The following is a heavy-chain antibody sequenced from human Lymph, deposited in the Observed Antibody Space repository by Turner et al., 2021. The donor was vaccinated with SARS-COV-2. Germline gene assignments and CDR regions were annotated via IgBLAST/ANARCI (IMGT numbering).Heavy chain of an antibody. Sequence: QVQLVQSGAEVKKHGASVKVSCKVSGYTLTELSIHWVRQAPGKGLECMGGFDPEDGETIYAQKFQGRVTMTEDTSTDTAYVELSSLRSEDTAVYYCATLKSNWKILTGRYYFDFWGQGTLVTVSS. D-gene: IGHD1-1*01. J-gene: IGHJ4*02. CDR2: FDPEDGET. V-gene: IGHV1-24*01. CDR1: GYTLTELS. CDR3: ATLKSNWKILTGRYYFDF.